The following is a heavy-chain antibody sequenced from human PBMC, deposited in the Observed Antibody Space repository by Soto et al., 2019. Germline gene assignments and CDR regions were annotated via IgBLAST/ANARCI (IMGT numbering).Heavy chain of an antibody. V-gene: IGHV1-18*01. Sequence: ASVKVSCKASGYTFTRYGISWVRQAPGQGLEWMGWISAYNGNTNYAQKLQGRVTMTTDTSTSTAYMELRSLRSDDTAVYYCASIAARSNDFDYWGQGTLVTVSS. J-gene: IGHJ4*02. D-gene: IGHD6-6*01. CDR2: ISAYNGNT. CDR3: ASIAARSNDFDY. CDR1: GYTFTRYG.